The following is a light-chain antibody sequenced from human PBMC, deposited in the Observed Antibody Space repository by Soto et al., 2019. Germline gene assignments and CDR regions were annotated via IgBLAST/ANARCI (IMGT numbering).Light chain of an antibody. CDR2: DAS. V-gene: IGKV3D-11*02. J-gene: IGKJ5*01. Sequence: EIVMTQSPATLSVSPGERATLSCMASESVSSNLAWHQQKPCQAPRILIYDASNRATGIPARFGGSGSGTDFTLTISSLEHEDFAVYYCQQRSNWHPITFGQGTRLEIK. CDR3: QQRSNWHPIT. CDR1: ESVSSN.